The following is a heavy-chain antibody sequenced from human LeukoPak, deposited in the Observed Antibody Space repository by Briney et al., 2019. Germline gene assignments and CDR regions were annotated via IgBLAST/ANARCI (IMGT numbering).Heavy chain of an antibody. Sequence: GGSLRLSCTPSGFTFDDFPMSWLRQPPGKGLEWVAYIRRKSYGGKTVYSASVRVRFAVSRYDSTRVAYLQIDSLKTEDTAVYYCASAIRQSGDSFDIWGQGTMVTVSS. CDR1: GFTFDDFP. CDR3: ASAIRQSGDSFDI. D-gene: IGHD3-10*01. J-gene: IGHJ3*02. CDR2: IRRKSYGGKT. V-gene: IGHV3-49*03.